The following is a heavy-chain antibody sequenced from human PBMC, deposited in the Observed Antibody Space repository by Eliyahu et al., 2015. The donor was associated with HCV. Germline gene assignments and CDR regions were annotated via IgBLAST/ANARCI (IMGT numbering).Heavy chain of an antibody. CDR2: INPNSGGT. CDR1: GYTFTGYY. J-gene: IGHJ4*02. V-gene: IGHV1-2*06. D-gene: IGHD3-22*01. Sequence: QVQLVQSGAEVKKPGASVKVSCKASGYTFTGYYMHWVRQAPGQGLEWMGRINPNSGGTNYAQKFQGRVTMTRDTSISTAYMELSRLRSDDTAVYYCARDYYDSSGYYSFDYWGQGTLVTVSS. CDR3: ARDYYDSSGYYSFDY.